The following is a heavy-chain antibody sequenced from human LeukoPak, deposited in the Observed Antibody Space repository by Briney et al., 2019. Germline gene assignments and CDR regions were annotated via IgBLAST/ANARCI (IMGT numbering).Heavy chain of an antibody. CDR2: ISAYNGNT. CDR3: ARDESSGTYYFDY. CDR1: GYSFSSYG. J-gene: IGHJ4*02. V-gene: IGHV1-18*01. Sequence: GASVKVSCKASGYSFSSYGISWVRQAPGQGPEWMGWISAYNGNTKNAQKLQGKVTLTTDTSTSTAYMELRSLRSDDTAVYYCARDESSGTYYFDYWGQGTLVTVSS. D-gene: IGHD1-26*01.